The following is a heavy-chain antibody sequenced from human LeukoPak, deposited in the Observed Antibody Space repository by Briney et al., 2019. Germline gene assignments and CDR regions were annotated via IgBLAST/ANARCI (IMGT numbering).Heavy chain of an antibody. Sequence: GGSLRLSCAASGFTFSSYNMNWVRQAPGKGLEWVSSITSGSSYRFYADSVKGRFTISRDNAKNTVYLQMNSLRAEDTAVYYCVRDWGYDSSGYWQKYFDTWGQGTLVTVSS. J-gene: IGHJ4*02. CDR2: ITSGSSYR. CDR3: VRDWGYDSSGYWQKYFDT. D-gene: IGHD3-22*01. V-gene: IGHV3-21*01. CDR1: GFTFSSYN.